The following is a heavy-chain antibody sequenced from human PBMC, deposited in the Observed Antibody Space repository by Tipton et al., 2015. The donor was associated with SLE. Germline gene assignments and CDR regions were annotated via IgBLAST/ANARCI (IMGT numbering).Heavy chain of an antibody. D-gene: IGHD6-13*01. V-gene: IGHV3-11*01. J-gene: IGHJ4*02. CDR1: GFTFSDYY. CDR2: ISSNSDTI. CDR3: ARALYISTWYEVYFDY. Sequence: LSLTCTPSGFTFSDYYMSWIRQAPGKGLEWVSHISSNSDTIYYADSVRGRFTISRDNAKNSLFLQMNSLRAEDTALYYCARALYISTWYEVYFDYWGQGALVTVSS.